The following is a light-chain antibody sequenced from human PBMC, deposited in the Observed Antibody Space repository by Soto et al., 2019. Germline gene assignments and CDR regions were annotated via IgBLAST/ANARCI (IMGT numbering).Light chain of an antibody. CDR1: QSVSSY. CDR2: CAS. J-gene: IGKJ1*01. CDR3: QQYNNWPRT. V-gene: IGKV3-15*01. Sequence: EIVLTPSPATLSVSPGESAPLSCRASQSVSSYLAWYHKNPGQAPRLLIYCASTRATGIPARFSGFGSGTEFNLTINRLQTEDFAVYYCQQYNNWPRTFGHGTKGEIK.